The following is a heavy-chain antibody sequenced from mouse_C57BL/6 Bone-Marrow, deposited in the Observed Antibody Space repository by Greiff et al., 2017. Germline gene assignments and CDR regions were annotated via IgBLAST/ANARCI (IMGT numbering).Heavy chain of an antibody. CDR3: ADYYGRPFDY. V-gene: IGHV1-19*01. D-gene: IGHD1-1*01. CDR1: GYTFTDYY. J-gene: IGHJ2*01. CDR2: INPYNGGT. Sequence: EVQLQQPGPVLVKPGASVKMSCKASGYTFTDYYMNWVKQSHGKSLEWMGVINPYNGGTSYNQKFKGKATLTVDKSSSAAYMELNSLTAEDSAVYDCADYYGRPFDYWGKGTTLTVSS.